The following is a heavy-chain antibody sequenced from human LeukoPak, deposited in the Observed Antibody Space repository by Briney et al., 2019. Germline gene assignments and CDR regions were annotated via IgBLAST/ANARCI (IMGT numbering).Heavy chain of an antibody. D-gene: IGHD5/OR15-5a*01. V-gene: IGHV4-59*08. CDR3: ARLPLSIGERREDAFDI. CDR1: GGSISNHF. J-gene: IGHJ3*02. Sequence: SETLSLTCTVSGGSISNHFWSWIRQPPGKGLEWIGNINYSGSTNYNPSLKSRVTMSVDTSKDQFSLKLSSVTAADTAVYYCARLPLSIGERREDAFDIWGQGTMVTVSS. CDR2: INYSGST.